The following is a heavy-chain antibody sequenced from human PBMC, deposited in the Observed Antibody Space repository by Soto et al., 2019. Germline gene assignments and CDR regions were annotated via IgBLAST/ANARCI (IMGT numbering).Heavy chain of an antibody. CDR3: TSHLVELSFPRAFDI. Sequence: EVQLVESGGGLVQPGGSLKLSCAASGFTVSGSAVHWVRQASGKGLEWVGRIRSKTNSYATAYAASVKGRFTISRDDSKNTAYLQMNRLKTEDTAVYYCTSHLVELSFPRAFDIWGQGTMVTVSS. V-gene: IGHV3-73*01. D-gene: IGHD3-16*02. CDR2: IRSKTNSYAT. CDR1: GFTVSGSA. J-gene: IGHJ3*02.